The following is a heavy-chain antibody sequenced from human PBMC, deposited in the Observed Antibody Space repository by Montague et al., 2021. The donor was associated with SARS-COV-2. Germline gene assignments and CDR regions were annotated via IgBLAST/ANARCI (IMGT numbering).Heavy chain of an antibody. J-gene: IGHJ4*02. CDR3: ARAQNTCFIANCVNYFEV. CDR1: GGSISSGGHY. Sequence: SETLSLTCTVSGGSISSGGHYWSWIRQHPGKGLEWIGYIYYTGSTEYNPSLKTRVTLSLDTPRNHFSLKLRSVTAADTAVYYCARAQNTCFIANCVNYFEVWGLGALVTVSS. V-gene: IGHV4-61*03. D-gene: IGHD1-1*01. CDR2: IYYTGST.